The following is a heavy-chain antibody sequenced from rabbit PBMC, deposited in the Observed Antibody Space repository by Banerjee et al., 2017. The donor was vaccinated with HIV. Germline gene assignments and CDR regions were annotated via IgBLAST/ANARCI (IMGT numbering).Heavy chain of an antibody. J-gene: IGHJ4*01. CDR3: ARDAGDTYFYFNL. V-gene: IGHV1S39*01. Sequence: QEQLVESGGGLVQPGGSLKLSCKASGFDFSSYGVSWVRQAPGKGLEWIGYIDPVFGSTYYASWAKGRFTISKTSSTAVTLQMTSLTAADTATYFCARDAGDTYFYFNLWGQGTLVTVS. D-gene: IGHD8-1*01. CDR2: IDPVFGST. CDR1: GFDFSSYG.